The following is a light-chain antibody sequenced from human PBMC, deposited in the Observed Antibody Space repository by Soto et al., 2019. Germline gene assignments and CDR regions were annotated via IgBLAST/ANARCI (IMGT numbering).Light chain of an antibody. V-gene: IGLV1-40*01. CDR1: SSNIGAGYD. J-gene: IGLJ2*01. CDR3: QSYDSSLSGHVV. Sequence: QSVLTQPPSVSGAPGQRVTISCTGSSSNIGAGYDVHWYQQFPGTAPKLLIYDNTNRPSGVPDRFSGSKSGTSASLAVTGLQAEDEADYYCQSYDSSLSGHVVFGGGTQLTVL. CDR2: DNT.